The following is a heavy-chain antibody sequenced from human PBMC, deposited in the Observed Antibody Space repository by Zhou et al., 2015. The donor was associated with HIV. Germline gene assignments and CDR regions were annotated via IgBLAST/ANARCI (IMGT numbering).Heavy chain of an antibody. Sequence: QVQLVQSGAEVKKPGSSVKVSCKASGGTFSSYAISWVRQAPGQGLEWMGGIIPIFGTANYAQKFQGRVTITADESTSTAYMELSSLRSEDTAVYYCARESAVMKKQWLTPEYFQHWGQGTLVTVSS. V-gene: IGHV1-69*01. CDR1: GGTFSSYA. D-gene: IGHD6-19*01. CDR3: ARESAVMKKQWLTPEYFQH. CDR2: IIPIFGTA. J-gene: IGHJ1*01.